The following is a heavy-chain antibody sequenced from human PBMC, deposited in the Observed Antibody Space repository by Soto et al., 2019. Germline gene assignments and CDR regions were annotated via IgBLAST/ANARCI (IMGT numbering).Heavy chain of an antibody. J-gene: IGHJ6*02. CDR3: AREGLSSGYDYYYYYYGMDV. CDR1: GFTFSSYA. Sequence: GGSLRLSCAASGFTFSSYAMSWVRQAPGKGLEWVSAISGSGGSTYYADSVKGRFTISRDNAKNTLYLQMNSLRAEDTAVYYCAREGLSSGYDYYYYYYGMDVWGQGTTVTVSS. V-gene: IGHV3-23*01. CDR2: ISGSGGST. D-gene: IGHD5-12*01.